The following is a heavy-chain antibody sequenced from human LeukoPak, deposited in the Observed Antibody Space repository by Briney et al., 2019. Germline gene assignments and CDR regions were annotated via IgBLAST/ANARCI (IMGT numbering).Heavy chain of an antibody. Sequence: SVKVSCKASGGTFSSYAISWVRQAPGQGLEWMGRIIPILGIANYAQKFQGRVTITADKSTSTAYMELSSLRSEDTAVYYCARGGSSGYYLYYFDYWGQGTLVTVSS. CDR1: GGTFSSYA. J-gene: IGHJ4*02. D-gene: IGHD3-22*01. CDR2: IIPILGIA. V-gene: IGHV1-69*04. CDR3: ARGGSSGYYLYYFDY.